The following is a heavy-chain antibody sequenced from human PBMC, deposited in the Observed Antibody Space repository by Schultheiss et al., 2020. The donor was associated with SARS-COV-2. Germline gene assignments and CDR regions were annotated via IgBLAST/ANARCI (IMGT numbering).Heavy chain of an antibody. D-gene: IGHD2-15*01. CDR3: ARQNSGGLDS. Sequence: SQTLSLTCAVYGGSFSGYYWSWIRQSPGTGLEWIGEINQSGSSNYNSSLKSRVTISIDTSKNQFSLKLSSVTAADTAVYFCARQNSGGLDSWGQGTLVTVSS. CDR1: GGSFSGYY. J-gene: IGHJ4*02. V-gene: IGHV4-34*01. CDR2: INQSGSS.